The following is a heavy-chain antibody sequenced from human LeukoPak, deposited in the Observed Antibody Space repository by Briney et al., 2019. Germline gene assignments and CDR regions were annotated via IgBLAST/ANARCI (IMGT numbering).Heavy chain of an antibody. Sequence: GGSLRLSCAASGFTFSSYWMHWVREAPGTGLVWVSRINSDGSSTSYADSVKGRFIISRDNAKNTLSLQMNSLRAEDTAVFYCVRVACSSMTSCATVDYWGQGTLVTVSS. CDR3: VRVACSSMTSCATVDY. D-gene: IGHD2-2*01. V-gene: IGHV3-74*01. CDR1: GFTFSSYW. CDR2: INSDGSST. J-gene: IGHJ4*02.